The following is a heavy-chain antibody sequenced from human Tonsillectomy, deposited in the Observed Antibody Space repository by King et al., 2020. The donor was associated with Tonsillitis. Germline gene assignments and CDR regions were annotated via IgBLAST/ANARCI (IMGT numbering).Heavy chain of an antibody. Sequence: VQLVESGGGVVQPGRSLRLSCAASGFTFSDYGIHWVRQAPGKGLEWVAVISYDGNNKYYGDSVKGRFTISRDNSKNTLFLQMNSLRAEATAVYYCAKLGFGYYDDSSDYLADVLEIWGQGTMVTVSS. D-gene: IGHD3-22*01. J-gene: IGHJ3*02. V-gene: IGHV3-30*18. CDR1: GFTFSDYG. CDR3: AKLGFGYYDDSSDYLADVLEI. CDR2: ISYDGNNK.